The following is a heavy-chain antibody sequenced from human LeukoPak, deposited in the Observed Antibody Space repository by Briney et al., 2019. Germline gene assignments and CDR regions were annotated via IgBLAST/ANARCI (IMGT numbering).Heavy chain of an antibody. CDR1: GYTFTSYD. Sequence: ASVKVSCKASGYTFTSYDINWVRQATGQGLEWMGWMNPNSGNTGYAQKFQGRVTMTRDTSISTAYMELSRLRSDDTAVYYCARQPTVTTKRGFWFDPWGQGTLVTVSS. D-gene: IGHD4-17*01. J-gene: IGHJ5*02. V-gene: IGHV1-8*02. CDR3: ARQPTVTTKRGFWFDP. CDR2: MNPNSGNT.